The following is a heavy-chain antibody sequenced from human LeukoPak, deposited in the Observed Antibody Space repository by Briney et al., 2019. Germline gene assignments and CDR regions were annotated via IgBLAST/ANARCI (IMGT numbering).Heavy chain of an antibody. CDR3: ARQLCSGGSCYDWFDP. J-gene: IGHJ5*02. Sequence: GESLKISCKGSGSSFTSYWIGWVRQTPGKGLEWMGIIYPGDSDTRYSPSFQGQVTISADKSISTAYLQWSSLKASDTAMYYCARQLCSGGSCYDWFDPWGQGTLVTVSS. CDR1: GSSFTSYW. D-gene: IGHD2-15*01. CDR2: IYPGDSDT. V-gene: IGHV5-51*01.